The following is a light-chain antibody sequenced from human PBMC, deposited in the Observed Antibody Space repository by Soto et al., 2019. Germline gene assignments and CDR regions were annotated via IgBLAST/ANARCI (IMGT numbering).Light chain of an antibody. Sequence: EIVLTQSPGTLSLSPGDRATLSCRTSKSVSGSYLAWYQQKTGQAPRLLIYGASSRATGIPDRFSGSGSGTDFTLTISRLEPEDFAVYYCQQYGRSPLTFGGGTKVDIK. J-gene: IGKJ4*01. V-gene: IGKV3-20*01. CDR1: KSVSGSY. CDR2: GAS. CDR3: QQYGRSPLT.